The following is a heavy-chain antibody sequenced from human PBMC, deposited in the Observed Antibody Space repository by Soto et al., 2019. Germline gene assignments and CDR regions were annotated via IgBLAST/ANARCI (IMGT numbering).Heavy chain of an antibody. V-gene: IGHV4-34*01. CDR1: GGSFSGYY. J-gene: IGHJ5*02. CDR2: INHSGST. D-gene: IGHD3-3*01. CDR3: ARGSLTIFGVVIMSGWFDP. Sequence: SETLSLTCAVYGGSFSGYYWSWIRQPPGKGLEWIGEINHSGSTNYNPSLKSRVTISVDTSKNQFSLKLSSVTAADTAVYYCARGSLTIFGVVIMSGWFDPWGQGTLVTVSS.